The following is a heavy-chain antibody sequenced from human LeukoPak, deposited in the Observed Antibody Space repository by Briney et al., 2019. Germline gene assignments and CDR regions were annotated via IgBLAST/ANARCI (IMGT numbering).Heavy chain of an antibody. CDR3: ARLFLLRFLEWSSPGYYFDY. CDR2: IYYSGST. Sequence: SETLSLTCTVSSGSISSSSYYWGWIRQPPGKGLEWIGSIYYSGSTYYNPSLKSRVTISVDTSKNQFSLKLSSVTAADTAVYYCARLFLLRFLEWSSPGYYFDYWGQGTLVTVSS. V-gene: IGHV4-39*01. D-gene: IGHD3-3*01. J-gene: IGHJ4*02. CDR1: SGSISSSSYY.